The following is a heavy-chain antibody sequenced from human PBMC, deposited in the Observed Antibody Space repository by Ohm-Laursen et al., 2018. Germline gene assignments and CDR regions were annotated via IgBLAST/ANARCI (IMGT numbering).Heavy chain of an antibody. Sequence: SLRLSCTASGFTFSSYAMSWVRQAPGKGLEWVSTISSNDVSTYYADSVKGRFTISRDNSKNTMYLQMNSLRAADTALYYCAKATQFYGDYDYFDYWGQGTLVTVSS. V-gene: IGHV3-23*01. D-gene: IGHD4-17*01. CDR3: AKATQFYGDYDYFDY. CDR1: GFTFSSYA. J-gene: IGHJ4*02. CDR2: ISSNDVST.